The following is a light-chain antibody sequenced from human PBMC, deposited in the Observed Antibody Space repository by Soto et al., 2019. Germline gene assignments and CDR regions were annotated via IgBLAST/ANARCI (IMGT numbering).Light chain of an antibody. CDR3: QQYGSSLSST. CDR2: GAS. Sequence: EIVLTQSPGTLSLSPGERATLSCRASQSVSSSYLAWYQQKPGQAPRLLIYGASSRATGIPDRFSGSGSGTDFTLTISRLEPEDFAVYDCQQYGSSLSSTFGQGTRLEMK. V-gene: IGKV3-20*01. CDR1: QSVSSSY. J-gene: IGKJ5*01.